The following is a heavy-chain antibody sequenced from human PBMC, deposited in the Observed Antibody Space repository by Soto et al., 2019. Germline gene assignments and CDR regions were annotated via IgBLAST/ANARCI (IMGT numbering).Heavy chain of an antibody. CDR2: INPNNGGT. CDR3: ARDLGNSSASYGTDV. D-gene: IGHD6-25*01. Sequence: ASVKVSCKASGYTFTGYYIHWVRQATGQGLEWMGWINPNNGGTNYAQKFQGWVTMTRDTSISTAYMELSRLRSDDTAVYYCARDLGNSSASYGTDVWGQGTTVTVSS. CDR1: GYTFTGYY. J-gene: IGHJ6*02. V-gene: IGHV1-2*04.